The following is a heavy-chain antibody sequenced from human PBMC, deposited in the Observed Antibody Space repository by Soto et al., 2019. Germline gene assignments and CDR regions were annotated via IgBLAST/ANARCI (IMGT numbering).Heavy chain of an antibody. CDR3: ARQVLGRSYYYGMDA. D-gene: IGHD1-1*01. J-gene: IGHJ6*02. CDR2: IYYSGST. CDR1: GGSISSSSYY. V-gene: IGHV4-39*01. Sequence: SETLSLTCTVSGGSISSSSYYWGWIRQPPGKGLEWIGSIYYSGSTYYNPSLKSRVTISVDTSKNQFSLKLSSVTAADTAVYYCARQVLGRSYYYGMDAWGQGTTVTVS.